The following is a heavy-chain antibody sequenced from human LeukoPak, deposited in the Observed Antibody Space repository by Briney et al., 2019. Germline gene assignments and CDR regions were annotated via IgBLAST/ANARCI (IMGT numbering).Heavy chain of an antibody. Sequence: GGSLRLSCAASGFTFSSYAMHWVRQAPGKGLEWVAVISYDGSNKYYTDSVKGRFTISRDNSKNTLYLQMNSLRAEDTAVYYCARSSRSGWCLNLDCWGQGTLVTVSS. V-gene: IGHV3-30*04. CDR2: ISYDGSNK. J-gene: IGHJ4*02. CDR1: GFTFSSYA. CDR3: ARSSRSGWCLNLDC. D-gene: IGHD6-19*01.